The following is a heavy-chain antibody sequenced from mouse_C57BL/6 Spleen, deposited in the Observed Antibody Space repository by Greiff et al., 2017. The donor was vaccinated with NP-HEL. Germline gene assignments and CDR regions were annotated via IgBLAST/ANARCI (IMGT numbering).Heavy chain of an antibody. CDR3: ARDGYYFDY. Sequence: EVKLQESGPGLVKPSQSLSLTCSVTGYSITSGYYWNWIRQFPGNKLEWMGYISYDGSNNYNPSLKNRISITRATSKNQFFLKLNSVTTEDTATYYCARDGYYFDYWGQGTTLTVSS. CDR1: GYSITSGYY. V-gene: IGHV3-6*01. D-gene: IGHD2-2*01. J-gene: IGHJ2*01. CDR2: ISYDGSN.